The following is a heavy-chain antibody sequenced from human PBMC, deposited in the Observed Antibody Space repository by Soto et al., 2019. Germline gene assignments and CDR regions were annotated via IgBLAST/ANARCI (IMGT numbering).Heavy chain of an antibody. J-gene: IGHJ6*02. CDR1: GGSVSSGSYY. V-gene: IGHV4-61*01. Sequence: PWETLSLTCTVSGGSVSSGSYYWSWIRQPPGKGLEWIGYIYYSGSTNYNPSLKSRVTISVDTSKNQFSLKLSSVTAADTAVYYCARGRITMIVVGLYYYYGMDVWGQGTTVTVSS. CDR2: IYYSGST. CDR3: ARGRITMIVVGLYYYYGMDV. D-gene: IGHD3-22*01.